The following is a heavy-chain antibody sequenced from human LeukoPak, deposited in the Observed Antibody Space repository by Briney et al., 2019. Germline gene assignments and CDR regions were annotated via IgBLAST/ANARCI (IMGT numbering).Heavy chain of an antibody. CDR3: ARVANSYDGSGHWDY. CDR2: IIPIFGTA. Sequence: SVKVSCKASGGTFSSYAISWVRQAPGQGLEWMGGIIPIFGTANYAQKFQGRVTITADESTSTAYMELSSLRSEDTAVYYCARVANSYDGSGHWDYWGRGTLVTVSS. J-gene: IGHJ4*02. CDR1: GGTFSSYA. D-gene: IGHD3-22*01. V-gene: IGHV1-69*01.